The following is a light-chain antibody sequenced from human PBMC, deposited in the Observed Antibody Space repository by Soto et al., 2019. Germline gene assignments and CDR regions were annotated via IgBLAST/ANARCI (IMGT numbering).Light chain of an antibody. Sequence: EIVMTQSPATLSVSPGERATLSCRASQSISTNLAWYQQKPGQAPRLLIYGASTWAPGIPARFSGSGSGTEFTLTISSLQSEDFAVYYCQQYNNWPQTFGQWTKLELK. J-gene: IGKJ2*01. V-gene: IGKV3D-15*01. CDR1: QSISTN. CDR2: GAS. CDR3: QQYNNWPQT.